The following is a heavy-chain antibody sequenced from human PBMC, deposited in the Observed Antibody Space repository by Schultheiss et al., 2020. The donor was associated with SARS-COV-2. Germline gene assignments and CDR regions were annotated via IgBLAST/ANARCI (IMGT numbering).Heavy chain of an antibody. J-gene: IGHJ6*02. CDR2: IYSGGST. CDR3: ARASAIVVVPAASLYYYYGMDV. V-gene: IGHV3-66*01. CDR1: GFTVSSNY. D-gene: IGHD2-2*01. Sequence: GGSLRLSCAASGFTVSSNYMSWVRQAPGKGLEWVSVIYSGGSTYYADSRKGRFTISRDNSKNTLYLQMNSLRAEDTAVYYCARASAIVVVPAASLYYYYGMDVWGQGTTVTVSS.